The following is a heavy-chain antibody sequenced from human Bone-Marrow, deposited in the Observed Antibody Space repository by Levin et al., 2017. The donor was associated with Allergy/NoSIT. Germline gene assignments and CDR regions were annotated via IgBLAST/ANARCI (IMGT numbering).Heavy chain of an antibody. J-gene: IGHJ4*02. CDR2: IYYSGST. Sequence: MAGGSLRLSCTVSGGSISSYYWSWIRQPPGKGLEWIGYIYYSGSTNYNPSLKSRVTISVDTSKNQFSLKLSSVTAADTAVYYCARGRSWWGLIDYWGQGTLVTVSS. V-gene: IGHV4-59*01. CDR1: GGSISSYY. D-gene: IGHD2-8*02. CDR3: ARGRSWWGLIDY.